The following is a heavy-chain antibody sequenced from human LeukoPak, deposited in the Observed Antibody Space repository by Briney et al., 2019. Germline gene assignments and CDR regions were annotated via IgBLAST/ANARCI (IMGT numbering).Heavy chain of an antibody. CDR2: IRYDGSNK. V-gene: IGHV3-30*02. CDR1: GFTFSSYG. CDR3: AKEFYDILTGYWVGMDV. D-gene: IGHD3-9*01. J-gene: IGHJ6*02. Sequence: PGGSLRLSCAASGFTFSSYGMPWVRQAPGKGLEWVAFIRYDGSNKYYADSVKGRFTISRDNSKNTLYLQMNSLRAEDTAVYYCAKEFYDILTGYWVGMDVWGQGTTVTVSS.